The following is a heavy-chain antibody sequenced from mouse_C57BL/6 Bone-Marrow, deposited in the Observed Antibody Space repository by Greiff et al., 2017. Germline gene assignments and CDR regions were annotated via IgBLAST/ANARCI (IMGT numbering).Heavy chain of an antibody. CDR1: GYTFTSYW. D-gene: IGHD1-2*01. CDR3: ARATSAMDY. J-gene: IGHJ4*01. Sequence: VQLQQPGAELVRPGTSVKLSCKASGYTFTSYWMHWVKQRPGQGLEWIGVIDPSDSYTNYNQKFKGKATLTVDTSSSTAYMQLSSLTSEDSAVYYCARATSAMDYWGQGTSVTVSS. CDR2: IDPSDSYT. V-gene: IGHV1-59*01.